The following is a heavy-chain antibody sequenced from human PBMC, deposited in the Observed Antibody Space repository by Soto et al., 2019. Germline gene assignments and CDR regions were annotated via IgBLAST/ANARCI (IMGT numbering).Heavy chain of an antibody. Sequence: SETLSLTCTVSGGSISSSSYYWGWIRQPPGKVLEWIGSIYYSGSTYYNPSLKSRVTISVDTSKNQFSLKLSSVTAADTAVYYCARSSGGSLNFDYWGQGTLVTVSS. V-gene: IGHV4-39*01. D-gene: IGHD2-15*01. CDR2: IYYSGST. CDR1: GGSISSSSYY. CDR3: ARSSGGSLNFDY. J-gene: IGHJ4*02.